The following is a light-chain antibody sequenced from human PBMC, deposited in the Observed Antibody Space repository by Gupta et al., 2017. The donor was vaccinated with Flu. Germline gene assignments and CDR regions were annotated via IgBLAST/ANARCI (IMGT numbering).Light chain of an antibody. CDR2: SAS. CDR3: QQSYTVLCA. Sequence: DIQMTQSPPSLSASVGDRVAMTCRASQSIGVLLNWYQQRRREPPKLLIYSASTLQSGVPSRFSGSGSGTDFTLTISSLQPEDFATYYWQQSYTVLCAFGQGTKLEIK. CDR1: QSIGVL. V-gene: IGKV1-39*01. J-gene: IGKJ2*02.